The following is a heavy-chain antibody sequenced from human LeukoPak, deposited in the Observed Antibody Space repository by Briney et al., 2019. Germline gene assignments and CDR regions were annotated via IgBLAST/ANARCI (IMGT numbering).Heavy chain of an antibody. J-gene: IGHJ6*03. Sequence: GASVKVSCTASGGTFSSYAISWVRQAPGQGLEWMGGIIPIFGTANYAQKFQGRVTITTDESTSTAYMELSSLRSEDTAVYYCASAYYDFWSGYQKTYYYYMDVWGKGTTVTVSS. D-gene: IGHD3-3*01. CDR2: IIPIFGTA. V-gene: IGHV1-69*05. CDR1: GGTFSSYA. CDR3: ASAYYDFWSGYQKTYYYYMDV.